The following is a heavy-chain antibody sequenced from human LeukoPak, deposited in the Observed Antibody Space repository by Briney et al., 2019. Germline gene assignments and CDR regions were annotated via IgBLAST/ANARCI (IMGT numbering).Heavy chain of an antibody. CDR1: GYTFTSYG. Sequence: ASVKVSCKASGYTFTSYGISWVRQAPGQGLEWMGWISAYNGNTNYAQKLQGRVTMTTDTSTSTAYMELRSLRSDDTAVYYCARFVLDDDSSGYYYFDYWGQGTLVTVSS. D-gene: IGHD3-22*01. J-gene: IGHJ4*02. CDR2: ISAYNGNT. CDR3: ARFVLDDDSSGYYYFDY. V-gene: IGHV1-18*01.